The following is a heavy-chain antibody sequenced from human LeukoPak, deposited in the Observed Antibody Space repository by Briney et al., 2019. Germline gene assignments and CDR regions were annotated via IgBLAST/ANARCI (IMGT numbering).Heavy chain of an antibody. Sequence: PGGSLRLSCAASGFTFDDYAMHWVRQAPGKGLEWVSGISWNSGSIGYADSVKGRFTISRDNAKNSLYLQMNSLRAEDMALYYCTTVNNWNYWGAYWGQGTLVTVSS. V-gene: IGHV3-9*03. D-gene: IGHD1-7*01. CDR1: GFTFDDYA. CDR2: ISWNSGSI. CDR3: TTVNNWNYWGAY. J-gene: IGHJ4*02.